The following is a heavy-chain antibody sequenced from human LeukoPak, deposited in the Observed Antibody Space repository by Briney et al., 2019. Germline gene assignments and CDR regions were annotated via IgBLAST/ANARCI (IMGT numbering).Heavy chain of an antibody. J-gene: IGHJ4*02. Sequence: PSETLSLTCAVSGYSISSGYSWGWIRQPPGKGLEWIGSFYHSGNTYYNPSLKSRVTISVDTSKNQFSLKLSSVTAADTAVYYCARVGYSGYDNRGSFDYWGQGTLVTVSS. CDR2: FYHSGNT. V-gene: IGHV4-38-2*01. D-gene: IGHD5-12*01. CDR3: ARVGYSGYDNRGSFDY. CDR1: GYSISSGYS.